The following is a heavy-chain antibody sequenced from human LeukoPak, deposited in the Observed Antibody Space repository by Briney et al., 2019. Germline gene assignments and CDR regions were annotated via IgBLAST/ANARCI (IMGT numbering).Heavy chain of an antibody. J-gene: IGHJ3*02. CDR2: ISSNGGST. V-gene: IGHV3-64*01. D-gene: IGHD1-26*01. CDR1: GFTFSSYA. Sequence: GSLRSPCAASGFTFSSYARHGVRQPPGKGPKYVSAISSNGGSTYYASSVKGRFTISRDNSKNTLYLQMGSLRAEDTAVYYCARVGSWDAFDIWGQGTMVTVSS. CDR3: ARVGSWDAFDI.